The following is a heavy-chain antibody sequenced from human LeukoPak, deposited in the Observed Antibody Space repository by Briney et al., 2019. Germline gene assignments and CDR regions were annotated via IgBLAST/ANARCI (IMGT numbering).Heavy chain of an antibody. D-gene: IGHD2-15*01. CDR1: GGSISSSSYS. Sequence: SETLSLTCSVSGGSISSSSYSWGWIRQPPGKGLEWIGSIYHSGSTYYNPSLKSRVTISVDTSKNQFSLKLSSVTAADTAVYYCARDGRVDYCYGMDVWGQGTTVTVSS. J-gene: IGHJ6*02. CDR2: IYHSGST. CDR3: ARDGRVDYCYGMDV. V-gene: IGHV4-39*02.